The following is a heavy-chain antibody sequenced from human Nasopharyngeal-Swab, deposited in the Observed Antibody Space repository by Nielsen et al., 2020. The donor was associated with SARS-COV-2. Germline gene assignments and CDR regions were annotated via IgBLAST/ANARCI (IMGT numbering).Heavy chain of an antibody. CDR3: ARVDYENGPFDI. Sequence: SETLSLTCTVSGGSISSDGYYWNWIRQHPGKGLEWIGYIYYSGTTFYNPSLKSRVTISVYTSKNQFSLKLRSVTAADTAVYYCARVDYENGPFDIWGQGTMVTVSS. J-gene: IGHJ3*02. CDR2: IYYSGTT. CDR1: GGSISSDGYY. V-gene: IGHV4-31*03. D-gene: IGHD4-17*01.